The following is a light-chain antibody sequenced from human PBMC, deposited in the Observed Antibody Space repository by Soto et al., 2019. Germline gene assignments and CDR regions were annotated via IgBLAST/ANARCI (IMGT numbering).Light chain of an antibody. CDR3: SSFTSSFTLV. CDR1: SSDIGDYNY. Sequence: QSALTQPASVSGSPGQSIIISCTGNSSDIGDYNYVSWYQQHPGKAPKLLIYEVSHRPSGVSDRFSGSKSGNAASLTISGLQAEDEANYYCSSFTSSFTLVFGGGTKLTVL. V-gene: IGLV2-14*01. CDR2: EVS. J-gene: IGLJ2*01.